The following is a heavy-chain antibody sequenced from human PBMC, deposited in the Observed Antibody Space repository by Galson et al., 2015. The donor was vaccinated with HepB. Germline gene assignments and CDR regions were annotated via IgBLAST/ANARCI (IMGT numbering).Heavy chain of an antibody. CDR2: ISAYNGNT. V-gene: IGHV1-18*01. CDR1: GYTFTSYG. Sequence: SCKASGYTFTSYGISWVRQAPGQGLEWMGWISAYNGNTNYAQKLQGRVTMTTDTSTSTAYMELRSLRSDDTAVYYCARDGPSYYDILTGYYIGGGYYYYGMDVWGQGTTVTVSS. CDR3: ARDGPSYYDILTGYYIGGGYYYYGMDV. D-gene: IGHD3-9*01. J-gene: IGHJ6*02.